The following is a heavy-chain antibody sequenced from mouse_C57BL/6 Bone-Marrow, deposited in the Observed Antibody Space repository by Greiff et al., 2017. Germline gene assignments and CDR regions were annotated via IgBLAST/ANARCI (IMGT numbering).Heavy chain of an antibody. Sequence: VQLKESGAELVKPGASVKLSCTASGFNITDYYMNWVKQRTEQGLEWIGRIDPEDGETKYAPKFQGKATITADTSSNTAYLQLSSLTSEDTAVYYCAREPFTYWGQGTLVTVSA. J-gene: IGHJ3*01. V-gene: IGHV14-2*01. CDR2: IDPEDGET. CDR1: GFNITDYY. CDR3: AREPFTY.